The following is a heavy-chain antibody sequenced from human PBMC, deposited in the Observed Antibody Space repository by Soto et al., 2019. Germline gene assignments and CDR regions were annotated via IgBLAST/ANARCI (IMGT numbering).Heavy chain of an antibody. D-gene: IGHD3-3*01. J-gene: IGHJ6*02. Sequence: GGSLRLSCAASGFTFSSYGMHWVRQAPGKGLEWVAVISYDGSNKYYADSVKGRFTISRDNSKNTLYLQMNSLRAEDTAVYYCAKDSYYDFWSGYYRDYYYGMDVWGQGTTVTVSS. CDR1: GFTFSSYG. CDR3: AKDSYYDFWSGYYRDYYYGMDV. V-gene: IGHV3-30*18. CDR2: ISYDGSNK.